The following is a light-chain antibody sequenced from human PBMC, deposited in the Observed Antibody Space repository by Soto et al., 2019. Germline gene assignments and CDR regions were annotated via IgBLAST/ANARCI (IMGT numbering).Light chain of an antibody. Sequence: DIQMTQSPATLSGSLRDKVTLTFRASQTISSWLAWYQQKPGKAPKLLIYKASTLKSGVPSRFSGSGSGTEFTLTISSLQPDDFATYYCQHYNSYSEAFGQGTKVDIK. CDR3: QHYNSYSEA. CDR2: KAS. J-gene: IGKJ1*01. CDR1: QTISSW. V-gene: IGKV1-5*03.